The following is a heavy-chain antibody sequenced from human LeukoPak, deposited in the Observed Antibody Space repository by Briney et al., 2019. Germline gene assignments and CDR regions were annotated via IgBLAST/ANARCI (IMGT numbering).Heavy chain of an antibody. CDR2: INNDGSSA. V-gene: IGHV3-74*01. D-gene: IGHD1-1*01. CDR3: ARRGTGHGMDV. Sequence: GSLKLFCAASGFNLNNYWIHWVRQVPGKGLVWVSRINNDGSSASYVDSVKGRFTISRDNAKNTLFLQMNSLRAEDTAVYYCARRGTGHGMDVWGQGTTVIVSS. CDR1: GFNLNNYW. J-gene: IGHJ6*02.